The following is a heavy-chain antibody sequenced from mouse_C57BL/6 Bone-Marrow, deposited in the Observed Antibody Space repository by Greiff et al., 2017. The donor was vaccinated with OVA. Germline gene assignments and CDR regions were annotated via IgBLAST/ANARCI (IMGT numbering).Heavy chain of an antibody. CDR2: IDPETGGT. J-gene: IGHJ4*01. CDR3: KRGCCNYYAMDY. V-gene: IGHV1-15*01. Sequence: QVQLQQSGAELVRPGASVTLSCKASGYTFTDYEMHWVKQTPVHGLEWIGAIDPETGGTAYNQKFKGKAILTADKSSSTAYMELRSLTSEDSAVYAGKRGCCNYYAMDYGGRGTSATVTA. D-gene: IGHD3-3*01. CDR1: GYTFTDYE.